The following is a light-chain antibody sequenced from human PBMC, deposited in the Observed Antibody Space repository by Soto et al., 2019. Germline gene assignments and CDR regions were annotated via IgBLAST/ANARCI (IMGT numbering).Light chain of an antibody. J-gene: IGLJ2*01. CDR1: SSNIGSNT. CDR2: SNN. CDR3: AAWDDSLNGVV. Sequence: QSVLTQPPSASGTPGWRVTISCSGSSSNIGSNTVNWYLQLPGTAPKLLIYSNNQRPSGVPGRFSGSKSGTSASLAISGLQSEDEADYYCAAWDDSLNGVVFGGGTKLTVL. V-gene: IGLV1-44*01.